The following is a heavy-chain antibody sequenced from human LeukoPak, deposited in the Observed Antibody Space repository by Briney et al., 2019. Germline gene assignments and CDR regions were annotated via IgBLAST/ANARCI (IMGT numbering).Heavy chain of an antibody. V-gene: IGHV1-8*01. D-gene: IGHD3-3*01. CDR1: GYPFTNYD. J-gene: IGHJ4*02. Sequence: ASVKVSCKASGYPFTNYDINWVRQATGQGLEWIGWKSPNSGKTGYSQNFQGRVTMTRDTSISTAYLELSSLISEDTAVYYCVRGLSKAVFGVSIKDWGQGTLVTVSS. CDR3: VRGLSKAVFGVSIKD. CDR2: KSPNSGKT.